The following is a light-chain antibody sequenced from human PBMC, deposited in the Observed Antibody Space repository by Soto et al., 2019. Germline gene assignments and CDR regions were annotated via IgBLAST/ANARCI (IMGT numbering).Light chain of an antibody. CDR2: EDS. J-gene: IGLJ2*01. Sequence: QSVSESPGKTVTISCTRSSGSIASNYVQWYQQRPGSAPTPVIYEDSQRPSGVPDRFSGSIDSSSNSASLTISRLKTEDEADYYCQSFDINNVVFGGGTKVTVL. CDR1: SGSIASNY. CDR3: QSFDINNVV. V-gene: IGLV6-57*03.